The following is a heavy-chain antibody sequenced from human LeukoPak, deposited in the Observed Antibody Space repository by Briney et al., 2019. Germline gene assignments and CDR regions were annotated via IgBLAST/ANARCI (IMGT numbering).Heavy chain of an antibody. CDR2: INPSGGST. CDR3: ASTDYYDSSGYETYFDY. Sequence: ASVKVSCKASGYTFTSYYMHWVRQAPGQGLEWMGIINPSGGSTSYAQKFQGRVTMTRDMSTSTAYMELSSLRSEDTAVYYCASTDYYDSSGYETYFDYWGQGTLVTVSS. J-gene: IGHJ4*02. D-gene: IGHD3-22*01. V-gene: IGHV1-46*01. CDR1: GYTFTSYY.